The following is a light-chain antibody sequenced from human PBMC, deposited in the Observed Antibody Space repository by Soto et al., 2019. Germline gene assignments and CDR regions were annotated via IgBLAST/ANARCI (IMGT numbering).Light chain of an antibody. CDR3: QQRYNWPLT. CDR1: QSVGNY. V-gene: IGKV3-11*01. J-gene: IGKJ4*01. CDR2: DAS. Sequence: IVVTQSPATLSFSPGDRATLSCRASQSVGNYLNWYQQKTGQAPRLLIYDASRRPTGIPPRFSGGGSGTEFTLTISGLEPEDFAVYYCQQRYNWPLTFGGGTRVEI.